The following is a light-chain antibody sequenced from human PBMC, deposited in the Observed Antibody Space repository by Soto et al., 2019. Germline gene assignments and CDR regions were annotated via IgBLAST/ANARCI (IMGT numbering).Light chain of an antibody. CDR3: SSYTNSDTWV. CDR1: SSEVGGYNY. J-gene: IGLJ3*02. V-gene: IGLV2-14*01. Sequence: QSALTQPASVSGSPGKSITISCTGTSSEVGGYNYVSWYQQHTGQVPKLTIYEVTNRPSGVSSRFSGSKSGNTDSLTISGLQAEDEADYYCSSYTNSDTWVFGGGTKLTVL. CDR2: EVT.